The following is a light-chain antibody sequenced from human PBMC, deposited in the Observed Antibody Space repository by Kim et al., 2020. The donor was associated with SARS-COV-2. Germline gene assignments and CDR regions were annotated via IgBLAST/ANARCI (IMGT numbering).Light chain of an antibody. CDR3: QQYKSYPLT. V-gene: IGKV1-16*01. CDR2: TAS. J-gene: IGKJ4*01. Sequence: ASVGDRVTITCRASQGISKSLAWFQQKPGKAPKSLIYTASNLQSGVPSRFSGSGSETDFTLTISSLQPEDFATYHCQQYKSYPLTFGGGTKVDIK. CDR1: QGISKS.